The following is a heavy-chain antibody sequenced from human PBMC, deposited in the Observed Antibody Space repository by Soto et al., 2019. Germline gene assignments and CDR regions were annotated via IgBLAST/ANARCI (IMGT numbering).Heavy chain of an antibody. Sequence: PGGSLRLSCAASGFTFSSYAMSWVRQAPGKGLEWVSAISGSGGSTYYADSVKGRFTISRDNSKNTLYLQMNSLRAEDTAVYYCAKHQLGHSSGWYLIFDYWGQGTLVTVPS. V-gene: IGHV3-23*01. J-gene: IGHJ4*02. CDR1: GFTFSSYA. CDR2: ISGSGGST. D-gene: IGHD6-19*01. CDR3: AKHQLGHSSGWYLIFDY.